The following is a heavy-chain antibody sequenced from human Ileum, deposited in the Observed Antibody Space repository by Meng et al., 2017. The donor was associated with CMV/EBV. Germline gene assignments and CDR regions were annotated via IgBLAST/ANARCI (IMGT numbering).Heavy chain of an antibody. CDR2: IYHSGST. Sequence: VSGGSITGSNWWSWVRQPPGKGLEWIGEIYHSGSTSYNPSLRSRVTISVDKSKNQFSLKLSSVTAADTAIYYCARYSVIPAAIGFDPWGQGSLVTVSS. CDR3: ARYSVIPAAIGFDP. CDR1: GGSITGSNW. J-gene: IGHJ5*02. V-gene: IGHV4-4*02. D-gene: IGHD2-2*01.